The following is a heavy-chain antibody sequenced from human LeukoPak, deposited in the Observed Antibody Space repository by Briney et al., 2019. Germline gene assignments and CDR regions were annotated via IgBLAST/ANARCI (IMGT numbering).Heavy chain of an antibody. J-gene: IGHJ4*02. D-gene: IGHD3-16*02. CDR1: GGSFSGYY. CDR2: INHSGST. Sequence: SEALSLTCAVYGGSFSGYYWSWIRQPPGKGLEWIGEINHSGSTNYNPSLKSRVTISVDTSKNQFSLKLSSVTAADTAVYYCASAFYDYIWGSYRFSPITYFDYWGQGTLVTVSS. CDR3: ASAFYDYIWGSYRFSPITYFDY. V-gene: IGHV4-34*01.